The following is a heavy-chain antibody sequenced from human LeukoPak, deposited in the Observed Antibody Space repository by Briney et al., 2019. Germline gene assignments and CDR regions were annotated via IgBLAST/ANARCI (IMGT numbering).Heavy chain of an antibody. V-gene: IGHV4-59*01. Sequence: SETLSLTCTVSGGSISSYYWSWIRQPPGKGLEWIGYIYYSGSTNYNASLTNRVTISVDTSKNQFSLKLSSVTAADTAVYYCAREVGNCSGGSCYSYFDYWGQGTLVTVSS. CDR1: GGSISSYY. CDR3: AREVGNCSGGSCYSYFDY. J-gene: IGHJ4*02. CDR2: IYYSGST. D-gene: IGHD2-15*01.